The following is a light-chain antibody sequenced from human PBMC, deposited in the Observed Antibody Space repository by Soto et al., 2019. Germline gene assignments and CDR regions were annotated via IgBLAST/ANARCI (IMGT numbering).Light chain of an antibody. V-gene: IGKV1-39*01. J-gene: IGKJ3*01. CDR3: QESSTTPAFT. CDR2: AAT. CDR1: HSVASY. Sequence: DIQMTQSPSSLSASVGDRVTITCRAIHSVASYFNWFQQRPGKAPSLLIYAATTLHTGVPSRFSGSRSGTNFSLTISRLQPEDFATYYCQESSTTPAFTFGPGTKVDFK.